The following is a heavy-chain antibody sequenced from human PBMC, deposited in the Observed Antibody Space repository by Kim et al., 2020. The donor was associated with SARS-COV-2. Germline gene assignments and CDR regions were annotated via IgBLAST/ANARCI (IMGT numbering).Heavy chain of an antibody. CDR3: ARGGNGFYDILTGYSSDDY. CDR2: MNPNSGNT. Sequence: ASVKVSCKASGYTFTSYDINWVRQATGQGLEWMGWMNPNSGNTGYAQKFQGRVTMTRNTSISTAYMELSSLRSEDTAVYYCARGGNGFYDILTGYSSDDYWGQGTLVTVST. CDR1: GYTFTSYD. V-gene: IGHV1-8*01. D-gene: IGHD3-9*01. J-gene: IGHJ4*02.